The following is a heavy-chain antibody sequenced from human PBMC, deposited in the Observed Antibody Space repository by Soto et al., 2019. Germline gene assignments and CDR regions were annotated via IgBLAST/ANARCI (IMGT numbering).Heavy chain of an antibody. CDR1: GASVSCRSYY. D-gene: IGHD1-1*01. J-gene: IGHJ4*02. V-gene: IGHV4-61*01. Sequence: SETLSLTSTVSGASVSCRSYYCSWIRQPPGKGLEWIGYIYYSGSTNYNPSLKRRVTISEHTSKNPYSLKMSSVTAGDTAVYYCSRKMGTIYLLFDYWGQGTLVTVSS. CDR2: IYYSGST. CDR3: SRKMGTIYLLFDY.